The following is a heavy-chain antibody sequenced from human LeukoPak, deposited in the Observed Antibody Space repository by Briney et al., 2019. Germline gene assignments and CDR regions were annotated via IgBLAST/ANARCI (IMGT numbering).Heavy chain of an antibody. CDR3: ARGPYYYDSSGSTTLDY. V-gene: IGHV1-8*01. D-gene: IGHD3-22*01. Sequence: ASVKVSCKASGYTFTSYDINWVRQATGQGLEWMGWMNPNSGNTGYAQKFRGRVTMTRNTSISTAYMELSSLRSEDTAVYYCARGPYYYDSSGSTTLDYWGQGTLVTVSS. CDR1: GYTFTSYD. J-gene: IGHJ4*02. CDR2: MNPNSGNT.